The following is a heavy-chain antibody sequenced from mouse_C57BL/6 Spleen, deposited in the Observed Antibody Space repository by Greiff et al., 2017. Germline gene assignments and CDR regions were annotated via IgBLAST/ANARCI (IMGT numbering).Heavy chain of an antibody. CDR1: GYTFTSYW. J-gene: IGHJ1*03. CDR3: ARETAQAPYWYFDV. CDR2: INPSNGGT. V-gene: IGHV1-53*01. Sequence: QVQLQQPVTELVKPGASVKLSCKASGYTFTSYWMHWLKQRPGQGLEWIGNINPSNGGTNYNEKFTSKSTLTVDKSSSTAYMQLSSLTSEDSAVYYCARETAQAPYWYFDVWGTGTTVTVSS. D-gene: IGHD3-2*02.